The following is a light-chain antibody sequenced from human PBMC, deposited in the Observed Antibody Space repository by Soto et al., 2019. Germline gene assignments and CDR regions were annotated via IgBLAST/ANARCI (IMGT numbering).Light chain of an antibody. CDR3: HQYNSWPPGT. J-gene: IGKJ2*01. CDR2: DAS. V-gene: IGKV3-15*01. Sequence: IGMQPSPATLSVAPGGRAPLSCRASQSISDTLAWYQQKPGQAPRLLISDASTRATGIPARFSGSGSGTEFTLTISSLQSEDFALYYCHQYNSWPPGTFGQGTKVDI. CDR1: QSISDT.